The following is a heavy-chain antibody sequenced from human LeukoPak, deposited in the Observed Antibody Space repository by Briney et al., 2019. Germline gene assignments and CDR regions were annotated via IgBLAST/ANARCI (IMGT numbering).Heavy chain of an antibody. V-gene: IGHV4-59*11. CDR2: IYYTGST. J-gene: IGHJ4*02. Sequence: SETLTLTCTVSGGSISTHYWSWIRQPPGKGLEWIGYIYYTGSTNYNPSLKSRVTMAIDTSKNQFSLELTFVSAADTAVYYCARAQYASGSFFDYWGQGTLATVSS. D-gene: IGHD3-10*01. CDR3: ARAQYASGSFFDY. CDR1: GGSISTHY.